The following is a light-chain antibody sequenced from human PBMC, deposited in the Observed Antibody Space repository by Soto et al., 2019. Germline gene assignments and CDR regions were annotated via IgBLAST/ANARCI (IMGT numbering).Light chain of an antibody. V-gene: IGLV1-44*01. CDR1: RSNIGTYA. Sequence: QSVLTQSPSASGTPGQRVTISCAGSRSNIGTYAVNWYQQLPGTAPTLLIFRNHQRPSGVPERFSGSKSGTSASLAISGPQSEDEADYYCAAWDDSLRAVVFGGGTKVTVL. J-gene: IGLJ2*01. CDR3: AAWDDSLRAVV. CDR2: RNH.